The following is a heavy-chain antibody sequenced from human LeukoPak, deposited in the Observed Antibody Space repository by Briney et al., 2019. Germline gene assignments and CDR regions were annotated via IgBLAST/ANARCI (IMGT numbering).Heavy chain of an antibody. D-gene: IGHD6-13*01. CDR3: ARGVYISAAQYGY. CDR1: GGTFSSYA. V-gene: IGHV1-69*04. J-gene: IGHJ4*02. CDR2: IIPILGIA. Sequence: SVKVSCKASGGTFSSYAISWVRQAPGQGLEWMGRIIPILGIANYAQKFQGRVTITADKSTSTAYMELSSLRSEDTAVYYCARGVYISAAQYGYWGQGTLVTVSS.